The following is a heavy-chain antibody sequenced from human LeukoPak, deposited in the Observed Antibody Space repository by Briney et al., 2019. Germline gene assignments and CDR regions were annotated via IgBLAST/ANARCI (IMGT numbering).Heavy chain of an antibody. V-gene: IGHV1-2*02. CDR1: GYTFIGYY. D-gene: IGHD3-3*02. Sequence: ASVKVSCKASGYTFIGYYVHWVRQAPGQGLEYVGWITPKSGDTYSPQRFQGRVTMTRDASISTAYMELSSLRSDDTAVYFCARVRLADERAWAYWGQGTLVTVSS. CDR3: ARVRLADERAWAY. J-gene: IGHJ4*02. CDR2: ITPKSGDT.